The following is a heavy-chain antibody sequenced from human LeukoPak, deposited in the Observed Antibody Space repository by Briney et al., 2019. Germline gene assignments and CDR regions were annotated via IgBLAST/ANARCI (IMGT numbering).Heavy chain of an antibody. D-gene: IGHD5-18*01. Sequence: PGGSLRLSCAASGFTFSNYAMSWVRQAPGKGLEWVSGISAGGDPVKGRFTISRDNSKNTLYLQMNSLRAEDTAVYYCAQRERLPGPFDYWGQGTLVTVSS. CDR2: ISAGG. V-gene: IGHV3-23*01. J-gene: IGHJ4*02. CDR1: GFTFSNYA. CDR3: AQRERLPGPFDY.